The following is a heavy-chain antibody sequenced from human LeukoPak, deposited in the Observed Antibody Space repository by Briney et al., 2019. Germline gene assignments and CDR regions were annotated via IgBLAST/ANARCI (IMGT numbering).Heavy chain of an antibody. CDR3: ARQSYYDSSGYYYGSDYYYYMDV. Sequence: GESLKISCKGSGYSFTSYWIGWVRQMPGKCLEWMGIIYPGDSDTRYSPSFQGQVTISADKSISTAYLQWSSLKASDTAMYYCARQSYYDSSGYYYGSDYYYYMDVWGKGTTVTVSS. D-gene: IGHD3-22*01. J-gene: IGHJ6*03. CDR1: GYSFTSYW. CDR2: IYPGDSDT. V-gene: IGHV5-51*01.